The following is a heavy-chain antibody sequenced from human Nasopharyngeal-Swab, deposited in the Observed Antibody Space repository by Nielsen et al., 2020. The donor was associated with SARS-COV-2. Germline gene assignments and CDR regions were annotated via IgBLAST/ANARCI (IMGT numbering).Heavy chain of an antibody. CDR2: IYYSGST. D-gene: IGHD3-10*01. CDR3: AREGRITMVRGVITKTNWFDP. Sequence: SETLSLTCTVSGGSISSYYWSWIRQPPGKGLEWIGYIYYSGSTNYNPSLKSRVTISVDTSKNQFSLKLSSVTAADTAVYYCAREGRITMVRGVITKTNWFDPWGQGTLVTVS. J-gene: IGHJ5*02. CDR1: GGSISSYY. V-gene: IGHV4-59*01.